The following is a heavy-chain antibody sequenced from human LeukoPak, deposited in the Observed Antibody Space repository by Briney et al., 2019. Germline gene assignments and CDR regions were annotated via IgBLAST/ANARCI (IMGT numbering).Heavy chain of an antibody. CDR3: ANLMIVVVDFDY. Sequence: PGGSLRLSCAASGFTFSSYAMSWVRQAPGKGLEWVSAISGSGGSTYYADSVKGRFTISRDNSKNTLYLQMNSLRAEDTAVYYCANLMIVVVDFDYWGRGTLVTVSS. CDR1: GFTFSSYA. V-gene: IGHV3-23*01. D-gene: IGHD3-22*01. J-gene: IGHJ4*02. CDR2: ISGSGGST.